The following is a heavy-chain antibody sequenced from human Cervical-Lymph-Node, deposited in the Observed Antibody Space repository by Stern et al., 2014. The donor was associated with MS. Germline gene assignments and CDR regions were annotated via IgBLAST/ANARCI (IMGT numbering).Heavy chain of an antibody. D-gene: IGHD4-11*01. CDR1: GFIFSHYD. V-gene: IGHV3-48*01. J-gene: IGHJ5*02. CDR2: IRRSSSAI. CDR3: TRVREPTVTASWFGP. Sequence: EVQLVESGGDFVQPGGSLRLSCTASGFIFSHYDMNWVRQAPGKGLVWLSYIRRSSSAIYCADTVKGRFTNSRDDAKNSLYLQMNSLRAEDTAVYYCTRVREPTVTASWFGPWGQGTLVTVSS.